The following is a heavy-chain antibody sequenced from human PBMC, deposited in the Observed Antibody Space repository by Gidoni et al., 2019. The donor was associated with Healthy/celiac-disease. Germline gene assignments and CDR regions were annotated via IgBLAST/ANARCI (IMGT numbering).Heavy chain of an antibody. V-gene: IGHV3-23*01. Sequence: EVQLLESGGGLVQPGGSLRLSCAAAGFTFSSYAMSWVRQAPGKGLEWVSAISGSGGSTYYADSVKGRFTISRDNSKNTLYLQMNSLRAEDTAVYYCAKRITMVRGAFDYWGQGTLVTVSS. CDR2: ISGSGGST. D-gene: IGHD3-10*01. CDR3: AKRITMVRGAFDY. J-gene: IGHJ4*02. CDR1: GFTFSSYA.